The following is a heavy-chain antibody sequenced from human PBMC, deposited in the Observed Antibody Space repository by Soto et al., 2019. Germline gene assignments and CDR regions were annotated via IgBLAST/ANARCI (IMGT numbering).Heavy chain of an antibody. J-gene: IGHJ6*03. CDR1: GFPFSSYW. CDR3: VRGAKGGYYVDV. Sequence: GSLRLSFAASGFPFSSYWIHWVRQAPGKGLVWVSRIKYDGTITNYADSLKGRLTISRDNAENTVYLQMNSLRVEDTAVYYCVRGAKGGYYVDVWGKGTTVTVSS. V-gene: IGHV3-74*01. D-gene: IGHD6-13*01. CDR2: IKYDGTIT.